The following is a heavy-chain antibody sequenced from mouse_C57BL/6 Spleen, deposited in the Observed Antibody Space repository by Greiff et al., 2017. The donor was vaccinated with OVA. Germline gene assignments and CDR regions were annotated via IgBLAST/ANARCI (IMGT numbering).Heavy chain of an antibody. Sequence: VQLQQSGAELVKPGASVKISCKASGYAFSSYWMNWVKQRPGKGLEWIGQIYPGDGDTNYNGKFKGKATLTADKSSSTAYMQLSSLTSEDSAVYFCARSYDYAPYYAMDYWGQGTSVTVSS. CDR3: ARSYDYAPYYAMDY. D-gene: IGHD2-4*01. V-gene: IGHV1-80*01. CDR2: IYPGDGDT. J-gene: IGHJ4*01. CDR1: GYAFSSYW.